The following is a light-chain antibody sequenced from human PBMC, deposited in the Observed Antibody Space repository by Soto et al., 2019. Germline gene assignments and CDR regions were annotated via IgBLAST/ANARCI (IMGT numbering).Light chain of an antibody. CDR1: QSIVRW. V-gene: IGKV1-5*01. Sequence: DIQMTQSPSTLSASVEDRVTITCRASQSIVRWLAWYQQKPGKAPNLLIYDASTLKSGVPSRFSGSGSGTEFTLTISNLQPEDFAIYFCQQNYSYPWTFGQGTKVEIK. CDR2: DAS. J-gene: IGKJ1*01. CDR3: QQNYSYPWT.